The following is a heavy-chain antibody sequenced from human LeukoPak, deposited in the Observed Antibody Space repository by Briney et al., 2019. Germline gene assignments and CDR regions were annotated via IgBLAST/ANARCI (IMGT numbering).Heavy chain of an antibody. J-gene: IGHJ4*02. V-gene: IGHV4-59*08. CDR1: GGSISSYY. CDR3: ARRATMLAGGYFDY. CDR2: INHSGST. Sequence: SETLSLTCTVSGGSISSYYWSWIRQPAGKGLEWIGEINHSGSTNYNPSLKSRVTISIDTSKNQFSLKLSSVTAADTAVYYCARRATMLAGGYFDYWGQGTLVSVSS. D-gene: IGHD5-12*01.